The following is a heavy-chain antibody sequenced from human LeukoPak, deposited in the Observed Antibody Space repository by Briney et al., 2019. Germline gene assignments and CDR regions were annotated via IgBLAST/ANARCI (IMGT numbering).Heavy chain of an antibody. J-gene: IGHJ5*02. Sequence: SETLSLTCTVSGGSISSYYWSWIRQPPGKGLEWIGYIHYSGSTHYNPSLKSRVTISVDTSKNQVSLKLRSVTAADTAVYYCARRGGSSWYLDWFDPWGQGTLVTVSS. CDR3: ARRGGSSWYLDWFDP. CDR2: IHYSGST. D-gene: IGHD6-13*01. CDR1: GGSISSYY. V-gene: IGHV4-59*01.